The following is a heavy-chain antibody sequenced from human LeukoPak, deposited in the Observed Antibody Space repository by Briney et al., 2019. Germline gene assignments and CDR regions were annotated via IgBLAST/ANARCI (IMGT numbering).Heavy chain of an antibody. V-gene: IGHV1-3*04. CDR1: GYTFISNT. D-gene: IGHD3-10*01. CDR3: ARVKDGFFDY. CDR2: INTGNGDT. J-gene: IGHJ4*02. Sequence: ASVTVSCKASGYTFISNTLNWLRQAPGQSLGWMGLINTGNGDTKYSQKFQGRVTVTRDASATTAYMELSSLRFEDTAIYYCARVKDGFFDYWGQGTLVTVSS.